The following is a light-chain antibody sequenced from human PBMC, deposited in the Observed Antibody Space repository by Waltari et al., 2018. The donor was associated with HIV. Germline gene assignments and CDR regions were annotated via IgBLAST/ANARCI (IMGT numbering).Light chain of an antibody. CDR1: QSVSGD. J-gene: IGKJ4*01. CDR2: DAS. V-gene: IGKV3D-15*01. CDR3: QQYKSWPPEILT. Sequence: EIAVTQSPATLSVSPGETATLSCRASQSVSGDLAWYQHKPGQAPRLIIFDASTRATGTLARFTGSGSGTDFTLTISSLQSEDGAVYYCQQYKSWPPEILTLGGGTTGESK.